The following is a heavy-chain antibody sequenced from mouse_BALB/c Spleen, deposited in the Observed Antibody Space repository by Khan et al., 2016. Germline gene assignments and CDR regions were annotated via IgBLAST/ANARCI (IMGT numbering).Heavy chain of an antibody. CDR3: ARSGNYAMDY. Sequence: QVQLKQSGAELAKPGASVKMSCKASGYTFTSYWMHWVKQRPGQGLEWIGYINPSTGYTEYNQKFKDKATLTADKSSSTAYMQLSSLTSEDSAVYYCARSGNYAMDYWGQGISVTVSS. CDR2: INPSTGYT. J-gene: IGHJ4*01. CDR1: GYTFTSYW. D-gene: IGHD1-1*02. V-gene: IGHV1-7*01.